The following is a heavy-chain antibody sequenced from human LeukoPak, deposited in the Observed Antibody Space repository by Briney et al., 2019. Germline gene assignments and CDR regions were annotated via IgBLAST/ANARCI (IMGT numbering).Heavy chain of an antibody. CDR1: GFTFSDYY. Sequence: GSLRLSCAASGFTFSDYYMSWIRQAPGKGLGWVSYISSSGSTIYYADSVKGRFTISRDNAKNSLYLQMNSLRAEDTAVYYCARVSGGSYYYYMDVWGKGTTVTVSS. CDR3: ARVSGGSYYYYMDV. J-gene: IGHJ6*03. CDR2: ISSSGSTI. D-gene: IGHD2-15*01. V-gene: IGHV3-11*04.